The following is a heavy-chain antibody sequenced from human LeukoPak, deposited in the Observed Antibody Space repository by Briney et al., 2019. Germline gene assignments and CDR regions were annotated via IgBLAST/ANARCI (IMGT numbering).Heavy chain of an antibody. Sequence: KPSETLSLTCAVYGGSFSGYYWSWIRQPPGKGLEWIGEINHSGSTNYNPSLKSRVTISVDTSKNQFSLKLSSVTAADTAVYYCARVPTAMVLDYWGQGTLVTVSS. J-gene: IGHJ4*02. D-gene: IGHD5-18*01. CDR2: INHSGST. CDR3: ARVPTAMVLDY. CDR1: GGSFSGYY. V-gene: IGHV4-34*01.